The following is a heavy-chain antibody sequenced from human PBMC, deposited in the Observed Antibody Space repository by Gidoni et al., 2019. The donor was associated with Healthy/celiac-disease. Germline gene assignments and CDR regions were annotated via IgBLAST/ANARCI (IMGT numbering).Heavy chain of an antibody. Sequence: QVQLQQWGAGLLKPSETLSLTCAVYGGSFSGYYWSWIRQPPGKGLEWIGEINHSGSTNYNPSLKSRVTISVDTSKNQFSLKLSSVTAADTAVYYCARVKYSSSWYSDAFDIWGQGTMVTVSS. CDR3: ARVKYSSSWYSDAFDI. CDR1: GGSFSGYY. D-gene: IGHD6-13*01. CDR2: INHSGST. V-gene: IGHV4-34*01. J-gene: IGHJ3*02.